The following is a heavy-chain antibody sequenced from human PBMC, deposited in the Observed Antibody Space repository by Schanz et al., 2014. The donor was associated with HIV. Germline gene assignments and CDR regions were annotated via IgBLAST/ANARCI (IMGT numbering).Heavy chain of an antibody. J-gene: IGHJ4*02. CDR3: ASLVGATGLELDY. D-gene: IGHD1-26*01. Sequence: QVQLVQSGAEVKKPGSSVKVSCKASGYTFTSYGINWVRQASGQGLEWVGWMNPRSGNTGYAQKFQGRVTLTRNTSLTTAYMELSSLRSEDTAVYYCASLVGATGLELDYWGQGTLVTVSS. CDR1: GYTFTSYG. V-gene: IGHV1-8*01. CDR2: MNPRSGNT.